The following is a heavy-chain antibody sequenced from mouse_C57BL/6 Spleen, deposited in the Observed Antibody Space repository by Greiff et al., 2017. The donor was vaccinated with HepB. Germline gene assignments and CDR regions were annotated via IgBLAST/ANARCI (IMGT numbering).Heavy chain of an antibody. V-gene: IGHV2-2*01. J-gene: IGHJ4*01. Sequence: VKLMESGPGLVQPSQSLSITCTVSGFSLTSYGVHWVRQSPGKGLEWLGVIWSGGSTDYNAAFISRLSISKDNSKSQVFFKMNSLQADDTAIYYCARNRWSHDAMDYWGQGTSVTVSS. CDR2: IWSGGST. CDR3: ARNRWSHDAMDY. D-gene: IGHD1-1*02. CDR1: GFSLTSYG.